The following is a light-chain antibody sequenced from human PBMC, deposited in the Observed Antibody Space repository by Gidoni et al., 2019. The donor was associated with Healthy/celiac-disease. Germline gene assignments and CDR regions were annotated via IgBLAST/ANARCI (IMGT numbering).Light chain of an antibody. CDR1: SSYVGGYNY. Sequence: QSALTQPRSVSGSRGQSVTISCTGTSSYVGGYNYVSWYQQHPGQAPKLMIYDVSKRPSGVPDRFSGSKSGNTASLTISGLQAEDDADYYCCSYSGSYTFYVFGTGTKVTVL. V-gene: IGLV2-11*01. CDR2: DVS. J-gene: IGLJ1*01. CDR3: CSYSGSYTFYV.